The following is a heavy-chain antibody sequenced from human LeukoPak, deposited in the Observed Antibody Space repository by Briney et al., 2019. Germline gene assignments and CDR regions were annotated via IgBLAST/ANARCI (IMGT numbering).Heavy chain of an antibody. V-gene: IGHV3-30*18. CDR1: GFAFSSHG. CDR3: AKGLTVFGVADF. D-gene: IGHD3-3*01. Sequence: GSLRLSCAASGFAFSSHGMHWVRQAPGKGLEWVAVISYDGGNSHYADSVKGRFTISRDNSKNTLYLQMHGLETEDTAVYYCAKGLTVFGVADFWGQGTLVTVSS. CDR2: ISYDGGNS. J-gene: IGHJ4*02.